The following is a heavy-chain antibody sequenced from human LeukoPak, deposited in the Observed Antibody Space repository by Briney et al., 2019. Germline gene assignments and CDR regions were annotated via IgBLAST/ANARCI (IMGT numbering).Heavy chain of an antibody. CDR3: TRDLWRYCSGGSCYLDYYYYYMDV. D-gene: IGHD2-15*01. V-gene: IGHV3-49*03. CDR1: GFTFSDYY. J-gene: IGHJ6*03. Sequence: GGSLRLSCAASGFTFSDYYMSWIRQAPGKGLEWVGFIRSKAYGGTTEYAASVKGRFTISRDDSKSIAYLQMNSLKTEDTAVYYCTRDLWRYCSGGSCYLDYYYYYMDVWGKGTTVTISS. CDR2: IRSKAYGGTT.